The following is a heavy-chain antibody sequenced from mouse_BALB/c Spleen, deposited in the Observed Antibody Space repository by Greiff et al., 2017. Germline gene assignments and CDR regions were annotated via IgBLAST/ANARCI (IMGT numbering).Heavy chain of an antibody. CDR3: ARRYYGSHYAMDY. Sequence: EVQVVESGGGLVQLGGSLKLSCAASGFTFSSYTMSWVRQTPEKRLEWVAYISNGGGSTYYPDTVKGRFTISRDNAKNTLYLQMSSLKSEDTAMYYCARRYYGSHYAMDYWGQGTSVTVSS. CDR2: ISNGGGST. CDR1: GFTFSSYT. V-gene: IGHV5-12-2*01. D-gene: IGHD1-1*01. J-gene: IGHJ4*01.